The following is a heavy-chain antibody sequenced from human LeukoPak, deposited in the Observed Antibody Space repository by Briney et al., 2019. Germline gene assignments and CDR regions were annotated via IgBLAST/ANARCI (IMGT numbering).Heavy chain of an antibody. CDR1: GFTFSDYY. J-gene: IGHJ6*03. V-gene: IGHV3-11*01. CDR2: IGSSGSPI. Sequence: PGGSLRLSCAASGFTFSDYYMSWIRQAPGKGLEWLSYIGSSGSPIYYADSVKGRLPISRDNAKNSLYLQMNSMRAEDTAVYYCTRDRVNYGYYYMDVWGEGNTVTVSS. D-gene: IGHD5-24*01. CDR3: TRDRVNYGYYYMDV.